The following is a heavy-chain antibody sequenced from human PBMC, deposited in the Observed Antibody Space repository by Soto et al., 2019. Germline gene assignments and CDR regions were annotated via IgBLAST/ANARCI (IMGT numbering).Heavy chain of an antibody. CDR2: ISYDGSNK. J-gene: IGHJ4*02. V-gene: IGHV3-30*18. CDR1: GFTFSSYG. D-gene: IGHD4-17*01. Sequence: VGSLRLSCTASGFTFSSYGMHWVRQAPGKGLEWVAVISYDGSNKYYADSVKGRFTISRDNSKNTLYLQMNSLRAEDTAVYYCAKGLRLPFDYWGQGTLVTVSS. CDR3: AKGLRLPFDY.